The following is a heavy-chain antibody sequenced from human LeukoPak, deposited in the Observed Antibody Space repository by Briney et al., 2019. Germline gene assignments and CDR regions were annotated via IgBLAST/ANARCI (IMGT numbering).Heavy chain of an antibody. D-gene: IGHD3-22*01. CDR2: IYYSGST. J-gene: IGHJ4*02. CDR1: GGSISSSSYY. V-gene: IGHV4-39*07. Sequence: SETLSLTCTVSGGSISSSSYYWGWIRQPPGKGLEWIGSIYYSGSTYYSPSLKSRVTISVDTSKNQFSLKLSSVTAADTAVYYCARDHDSSGYTTTDFDYWGQGTLVTVSS. CDR3: ARDHDSSGYTTTDFDY.